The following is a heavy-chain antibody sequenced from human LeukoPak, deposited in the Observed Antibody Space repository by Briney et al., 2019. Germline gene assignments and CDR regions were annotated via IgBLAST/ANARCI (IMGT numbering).Heavy chain of an antibody. CDR1: GFTFSSYA. CDR2: ISYDGSNK. Sequence: GGSLRLSCAASGFTFSSYAMHWVRQAPGKGLEWVAVISYDGSNKYYADSVKGRFTISRDNSKNTLYLQMNDLRAEDTAVYYCARVYNDLWFGELYFDYWGQGTLVTVSS. D-gene: IGHD3-10*01. V-gene: IGHV3-30-3*01. J-gene: IGHJ4*02. CDR3: ARVYNDLWFGELYFDY.